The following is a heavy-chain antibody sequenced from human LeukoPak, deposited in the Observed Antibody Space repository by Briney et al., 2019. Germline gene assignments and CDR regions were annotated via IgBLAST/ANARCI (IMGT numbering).Heavy chain of an antibody. V-gene: IGHV3-74*01. J-gene: IGHJ4*02. CDR2: IRPDGSTT. D-gene: IGHD2-21*01. Sequence: PGGSLGLSCAASGFTFSTYWMHWVRQIPGEGLVWVSRIRPDGSTTAYADSVRGRFTISRDNARNTLYLQLTSLGAEDTAIYYCARVSSLWAFDYWGQGTLVTVSS. CDR1: GFTFSTYW. CDR3: ARVSSLWAFDY.